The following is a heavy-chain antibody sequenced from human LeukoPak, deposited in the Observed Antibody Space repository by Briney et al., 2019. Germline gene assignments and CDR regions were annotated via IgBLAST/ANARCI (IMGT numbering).Heavy chain of an antibody. CDR2: ISSGSSTT. CDR1: GFTFSSYS. Sequence: GGSLRLSCAASGFTFSSYSMNWVRQAPGKGLEWISYISSGSSTTYYADSVKGRFTISRDNSKNTLYLQMNSLRVEDTAVYYCAKGGVYSYGHFDYWGQGTLVTVSS. J-gene: IGHJ4*02. D-gene: IGHD5-18*01. V-gene: IGHV3-48*01. CDR3: AKGGVYSYGHFDY.